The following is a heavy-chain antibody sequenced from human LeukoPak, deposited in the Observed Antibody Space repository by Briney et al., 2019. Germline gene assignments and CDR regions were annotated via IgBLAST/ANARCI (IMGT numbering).Heavy chain of an antibody. CDR3: AKHYGAGSNDFDI. D-gene: IGHD3-10*01. CDR2: IYYTGIS. V-gene: IGHV4-59*02. J-gene: IGHJ3*02. Sequence: SETLSLTCTVSGGGLSYYWGWIRQPPGKGLEWIAYIYYTGISDYNPSLKSRVTISVDTSKNQFSLKLRSVTAADTAVYYCAKHYGAGSNDFDIWGQGTMVTVS. CDR1: GGGLSYY.